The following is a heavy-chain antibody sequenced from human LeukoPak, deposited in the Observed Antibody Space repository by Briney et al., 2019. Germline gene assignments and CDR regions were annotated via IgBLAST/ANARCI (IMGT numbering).Heavy chain of an antibody. J-gene: IGHJ5*02. Sequence: ASVKVSCKASGGTFSSYAISWVRQAPGRGLEWMGGIIPFFGTPNYAQKFQGRVTITADKSTSTAYMELSSLRSEDTAVYYCARGAGPYSSSSWFDPWGQGTLVTVSS. CDR2: IIPFFGTP. CDR3: ARGAGPYSSSSWFDP. D-gene: IGHD6-6*01. V-gene: IGHV1-69*06. CDR1: GGTFSSYA.